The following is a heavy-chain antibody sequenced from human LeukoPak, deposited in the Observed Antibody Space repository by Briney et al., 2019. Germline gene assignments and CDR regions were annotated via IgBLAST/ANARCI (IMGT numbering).Heavy chain of an antibody. D-gene: IGHD3-10*01. CDR1: GFTLSRYA. J-gene: IGHJ4*02. CDR2: ISDSGGST. CDR3: AKAGNRNYYGSGSYSGYYFDY. Sequence: PGGSVTLSCPASGFTLSRYAMSWVRPAAGKGLDWVSSISDSGGSTYYADSVKGRFTNSRDNSKNTLYLQMNSLRAEDTGVYYCAKAGNRNYYGSGSYSGYYFDYWGQGTLVTVSS. V-gene: IGHV3-23*01.